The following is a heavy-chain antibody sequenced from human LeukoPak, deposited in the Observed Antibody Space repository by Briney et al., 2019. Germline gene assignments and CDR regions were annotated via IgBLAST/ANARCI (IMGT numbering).Heavy chain of an antibody. J-gene: IGHJ6*02. CDR2: VNYRGSP. CDR3: ARSGLTGMREYESADYYYYGMDL. V-gene: IGHV4-34*01. CDR1: GGSLSGYL. Sequence: SETLSLTCDVPGGSLSGYLWSWIRQSPGKGLEWIGEVNYRGSPNYNPSLESRVTISVDTSKNQLSLKLTSVTAADTALYYCARSGLTGMREYESADYYYYGMDLWGQGTAVTVFS. D-gene: IGHD3-16*01.